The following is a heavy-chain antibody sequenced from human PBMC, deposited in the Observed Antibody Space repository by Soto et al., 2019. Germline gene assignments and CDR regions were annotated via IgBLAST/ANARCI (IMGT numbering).Heavy chain of an antibody. CDR1: GFSFSSVW. CDR2: IKYDGSEE. D-gene: IGHD1-20*01. Sequence: PGGFLRLSCVVSGFSFSSVWMTWVRQAPGKGLECVANIKYDGSEEYYVDSVKGRFTTSRDNAKNSLYLQMNSLRDEDSAVYYCVTALNWQGHWGQGAVLTVSS. CDR3: VTALNWQGH. J-gene: IGHJ4*02. V-gene: IGHV3-7*01.